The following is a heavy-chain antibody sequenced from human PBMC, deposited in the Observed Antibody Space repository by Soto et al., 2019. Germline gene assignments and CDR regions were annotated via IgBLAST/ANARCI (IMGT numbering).Heavy chain of an antibody. V-gene: IGHV1-69*12. CDR1: GGTFNSYV. D-gene: IGHD5-12*01. J-gene: IGHJ4*02. CDR3: ARGLSSGYDPGDN. Sequence: QVQLVQSGAEVKKTGSSVKVSCKASGGTFNSYVFNWVRQAPGQGLEWMGGIISIFGTPNYGQKFQGRVTITADESTSTGFMELSSLTSEDTAIYYCARGLSSGYDPGDNWGQGTLVTVSS. CDR2: IISIFGTP.